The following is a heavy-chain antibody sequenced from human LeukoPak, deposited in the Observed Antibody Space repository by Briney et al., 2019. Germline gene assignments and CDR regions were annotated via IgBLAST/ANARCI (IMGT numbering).Heavy chain of an antibody. CDR3: ARVASGYVGDYFDY. V-gene: IGHV3-66*01. Sequence: PGGSLRLSCAASGFTFSDYYMSWVRQAPGKGLEWVSVIYSGGSTYYADSVKGRFTISRDNSKNTLYLQMNSLRAEDTAVYYCARVASGYVGDYFDYWGQGTLVTVSS. J-gene: IGHJ4*02. CDR2: IYSGGST. D-gene: IGHD5-12*01. CDR1: GFTFSDYY.